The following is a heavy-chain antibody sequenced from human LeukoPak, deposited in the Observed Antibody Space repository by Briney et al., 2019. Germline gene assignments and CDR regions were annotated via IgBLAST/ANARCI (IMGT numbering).Heavy chain of an antibody. J-gene: IGHJ4*02. CDR3: ARNRNYDILTGYSDRLTYFDY. Sequence: GASVTVSCKASGYTFTSYGISWVRQAPGQGLEWMGWINAGNGNTKYSQKFQGRVTITRDTSASTAYMELSSLRSEDTAVYYCARNRNYDILTGYSDRLTYFDYWGQGTLVTVSS. CDR2: INAGNGNT. V-gene: IGHV1-3*01. D-gene: IGHD3-9*01. CDR1: GYTFTSYG.